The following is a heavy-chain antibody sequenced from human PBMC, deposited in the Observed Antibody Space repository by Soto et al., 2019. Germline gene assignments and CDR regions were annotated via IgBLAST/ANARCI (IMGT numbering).Heavy chain of an antibody. CDR2: IYYSGST. CDR1: GGSISSGGYY. Sequence: QVQLQESGPGLVKPSQTLSLTCTVSGGSISSGGYYWSWIRQHPGKGLEWIGYIYYSGSTYYNPSLKSRVTRSVDTAKNLFCLKLGSVTAADTAVYYCARGPDSSRWYFDLWGRGTLVTVSS. CDR3: ARGPDSSRWYFDL. J-gene: IGHJ2*01. D-gene: IGHD3-3*01. V-gene: IGHV4-31*03.